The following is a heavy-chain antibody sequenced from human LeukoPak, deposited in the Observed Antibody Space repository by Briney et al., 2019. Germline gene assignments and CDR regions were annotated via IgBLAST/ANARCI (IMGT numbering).Heavy chain of an antibody. CDR3: ARSVYYGAALPNAGFDY. J-gene: IGHJ4*02. CDR2: IYPGDSDT. D-gene: IGHD4-17*01. CDR1: GYSSTSYW. V-gene: IGHV5-51*01. Sequence: GESLKISCKGSGYSSTSYWIGWVRQMPGKGLEWMGIIYPGDSDTRYSPSFQGQVTISADKSISTAYLQWSSLKASDTAMYYCARSVYYGAALPNAGFDYWGQRTLVTVSS.